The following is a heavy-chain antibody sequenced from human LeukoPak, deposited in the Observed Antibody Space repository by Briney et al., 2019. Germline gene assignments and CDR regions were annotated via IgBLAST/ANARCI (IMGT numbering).Heavy chain of an antibody. Sequence: KPSETLSLTCTVSGGSISSSSYYWGWISQPPGKGLEWIGSIYYSGSTYYNPSLKSRVTISVDTSKNQFSLKLSSVTAADTAVYYCARHRFETALARQFLDYWGQGTLVTVSS. CDR1: GGSISSSSYY. J-gene: IGHJ4*02. V-gene: IGHV4-39*01. D-gene: IGHD1-1*01. CDR3: ARHRFETALARQFLDY. CDR2: IYYSGST.